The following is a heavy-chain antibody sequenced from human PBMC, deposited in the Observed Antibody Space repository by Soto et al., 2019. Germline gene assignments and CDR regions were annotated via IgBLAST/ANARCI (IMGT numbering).Heavy chain of an antibody. CDR3: ATPGGYSVRYGCGFDI. J-gene: IGHJ3*02. D-gene: IGHD5-12*01. CDR1: GYTLTELS. CDR2: FDPEDGET. Sequence: ASVKVSCKVSGYTLTELSMHWVRQAPGKGLEWMGGFDPEDGETIYAQKFQGRVTMTEDTSTDTAYMELSSLRAEDTAVYYCATPGGYSVRYGCGFDIWGQGTMVTVSS. V-gene: IGHV1-24*01.